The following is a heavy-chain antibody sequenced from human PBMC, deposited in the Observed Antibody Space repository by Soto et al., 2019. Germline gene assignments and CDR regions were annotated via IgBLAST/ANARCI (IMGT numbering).Heavy chain of an antibody. Sequence: QVLLQESGPGLVKPSGTLSLTCTLSGGSTKFYYWSWIRQSPAKGLEWIGYVYHSGTTNYNPSLKIRVTISIETYKNQFSLELNSITAADAAVYYCARMNGDYGWVETWGQGTLFPVSS. J-gene: IGHJ5*02. V-gene: IGHV4-59*01. CDR1: GGSTKFYY. CDR3: ARMNGDYGWVET. D-gene: IGHD4-17*01. CDR2: VYHSGTT.